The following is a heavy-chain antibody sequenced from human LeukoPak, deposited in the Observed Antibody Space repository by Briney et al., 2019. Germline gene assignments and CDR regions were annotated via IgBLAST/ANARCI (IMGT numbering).Heavy chain of an antibody. J-gene: IGHJ4*02. CDR3: ARDTAKAYYDSSGYYPTVHYYFDY. D-gene: IGHD3-22*01. CDR2: INHSGST. CDR1: GGSFSGYY. V-gene: IGHV4-34*01. Sequence: SETLSVTCAVYGGSFSGYYWSWIRQPPGNGLEWIGEINHSGSTNYNPSLKSRVTISVDTSKNQFSLKLSSVTAADTAVYYCARDTAKAYYDSSGYYPTVHYYFDYWGQGTLVTVSS.